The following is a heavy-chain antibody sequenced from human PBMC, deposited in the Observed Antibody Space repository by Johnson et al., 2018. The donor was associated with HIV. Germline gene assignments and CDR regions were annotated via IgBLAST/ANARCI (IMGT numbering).Heavy chain of an antibody. Sequence: EVQLVESGGGLVKPGGSLRLSCAASGFTFSNAWMSWVRQAPGKGREWVGRIKSKTDVGTTDYADSVKGRLTISRDNSKNTLYLQMNSLRAEDTAVYYCALHPYGDYGDAFDIWGQGTMVTVSS. V-gene: IGHV3-15*01. CDR3: ALHPYGDYGDAFDI. D-gene: IGHD4-17*01. CDR1: GFTFSNAW. CDR2: IKSKTDVGTT. J-gene: IGHJ3*02.